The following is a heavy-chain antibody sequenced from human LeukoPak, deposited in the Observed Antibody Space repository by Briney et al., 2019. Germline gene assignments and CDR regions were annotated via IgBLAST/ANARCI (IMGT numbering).Heavy chain of an antibody. D-gene: IGHD3-22*01. J-gene: IGHJ6*02. CDR3: ARGRRQRAATDKEYNYYYVMDV. CDR1: GYTLATHD. V-gene: IGHV1-8*01. Sequence: ASVTVSCTAPGYTLATHDINWVRQATGQGLEWMGWMNPNNGNTGSGQKFQGRLTMTRDTSINTAYMELSSLRSDDTAVYFCARGRRQRAATDKEYNYYYVMDVWGLGTTVTVSS. CDR2: MNPNNGNT.